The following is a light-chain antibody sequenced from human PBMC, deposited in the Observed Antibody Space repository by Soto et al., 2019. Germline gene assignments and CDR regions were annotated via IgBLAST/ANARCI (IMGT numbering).Light chain of an antibody. CDR3: QQYGSSPRT. CDR2: GAS. V-gene: IGKV3-20*01. J-gene: IGKJ1*01. CDR1: QSASSSY. Sequence: DIVLTQSPGTLSLSPGARATLSCRASQSASSSYLAWYQQRPGQAPRLLIYGASSRATGIPDRFSGSGSGTDFTLTISRLEPEDFAVYYCQQYGSSPRTFGQGTKVDIK.